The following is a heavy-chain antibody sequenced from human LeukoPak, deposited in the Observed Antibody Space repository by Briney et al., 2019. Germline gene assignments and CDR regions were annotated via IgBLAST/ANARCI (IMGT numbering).Heavy chain of an antibody. D-gene: IGHD6-13*01. CDR1: GFTFSSYS. CDR2: ISSSSSTI. CDR3: ARQGQQLDDAFDI. J-gene: IGHJ3*02. V-gene: IGHV3-48*01. Sequence: PGGSLRLSCAASGFTFSSYSMNWVRQAPGKGLEWVSYISSSSSTIYYADSVKGRFTISRDNAKNSLYLQMNSLRAEDTAVYYCARQGQQLDDAFDIWGQGTMVTVSS.